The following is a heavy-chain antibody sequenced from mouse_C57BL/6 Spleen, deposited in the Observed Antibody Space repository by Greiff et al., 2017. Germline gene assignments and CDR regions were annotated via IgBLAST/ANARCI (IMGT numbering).Heavy chain of an antibody. CDR2: ISSGSSTI. D-gene: IGHD2-3*01. J-gene: IGHJ3*01. CDR1: GFTFSDYG. CDR3: ARGHDGETWAWFAD. Sequence: EVKLMESGGGLVKPGGSLKLSCAASGFTFSDYGMHWVRQAPEKGLEWVAYISSGSSTIYYADTVKGRYTISRDNAKNTLYLQMTSLRSEDTAMYYCARGHDGETWAWFADWGQGTLVTVSA. V-gene: IGHV5-17*01.